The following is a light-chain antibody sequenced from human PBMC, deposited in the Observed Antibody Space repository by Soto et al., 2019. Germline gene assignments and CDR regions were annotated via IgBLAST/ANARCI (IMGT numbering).Light chain of an antibody. CDR2: WAS. CDR1: ESVLYRSINNNC. J-gene: IGKJ2*01. Sequence: DIVMTQSPDSLAVSLGERATIKCKSTESVLYRSINNNCLSWYQQKPGQPPKLLIYWASIRESGVPDRFSGGGSGTEFTLTIAAVQAEDVAVYYCQQYYDSPYTFGQGTKLEIK. CDR3: QQYYDSPYT. V-gene: IGKV4-1*01.